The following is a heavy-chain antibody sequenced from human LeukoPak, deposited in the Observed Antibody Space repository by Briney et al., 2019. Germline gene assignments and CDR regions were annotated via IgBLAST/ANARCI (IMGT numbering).Heavy chain of an antibody. CDR1: GFTFSSDW. J-gene: IGHJ6*03. CDR3: ARVWGDYMDV. Sequence: GGSLRLSCEASGFTFSSDWMHWVRQDLGKGLVWVSRMNSDGSSTTYADSVKGRFIISRDNAKNTLYLQMNSLRDEDTAVYYCARVWGDYMDVWGKGTTVTVSS. V-gene: IGHV3-74*01. D-gene: IGHD1-26*01. CDR2: MNSDGSST.